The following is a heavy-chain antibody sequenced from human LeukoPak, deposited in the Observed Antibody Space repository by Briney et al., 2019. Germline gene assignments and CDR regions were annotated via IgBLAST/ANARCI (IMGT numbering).Heavy chain of an antibody. CDR2: INPSGGST. CDR1: GYTFTSYY. D-gene: IGHD3-10*01. CDR3: ARDMGYYGSGSYQSLDYFDY. J-gene: IGHJ4*02. V-gene: IGHV1-46*01. Sequence: ASVKVSCKASGYTFTSYYMHWVRQAPGQGLEWMGIINPSGGSTSYAQKFQGRVTMTRDTSTSTVYMELSSLRSEDTAVYYCARDMGYYGSGSYQSLDYFDYWGQGTLATVSS.